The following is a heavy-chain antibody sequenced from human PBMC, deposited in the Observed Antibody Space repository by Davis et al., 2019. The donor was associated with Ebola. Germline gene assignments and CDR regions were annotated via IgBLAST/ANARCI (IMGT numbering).Heavy chain of an antibody. CDR3: ARVRTAARYWYFDL. V-gene: IGHV3-13*05. Sequence: PGGSLRLSCAASGFTFSSYDMHWVRHATGKGLEWVSAIGTAGDPYYPGSVKGRFTISRENAKNSLYLQMNSLRAGDTAVYYCARVRTAARYWYFDLWGRGTLVTVSS. CDR1: GFTFSSYD. J-gene: IGHJ2*01. CDR2: IGTAGDP. D-gene: IGHD4-17*01.